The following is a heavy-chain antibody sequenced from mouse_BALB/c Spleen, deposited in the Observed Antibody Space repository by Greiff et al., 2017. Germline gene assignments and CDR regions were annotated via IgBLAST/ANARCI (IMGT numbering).Heavy chain of an antibody. J-gene: IGHJ4*01. CDR2: IYPGDGDT. CDR1: GYTFTSYW. CDR3: ARTVAPLPMDY. V-gene: IGHV1-87*01. D-gene: IGHD1-1*01. Sequence: QVQLKESGAELARPGASVKLSCKASGYTFTSYWMQWVKQRPGQGLEWIGAIYPGDGDTRYTQKFKGKATLTADKSSSTAYMQLSSLASEDSAVYYCARTVAPLPMDYWGQGTSVTVSS.